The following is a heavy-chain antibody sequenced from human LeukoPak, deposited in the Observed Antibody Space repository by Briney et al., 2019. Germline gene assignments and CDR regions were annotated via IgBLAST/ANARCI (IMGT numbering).Heavy chain of an antibody. Sequence: SETLSLTCAVSGASITSYYWSWIRQPPGKGLEWIGYVYYSGTTNYNPSVKSRVTISIDTSKNQLSLKLTSLTAADTAVYYCARGRGNDGDNLVSWGQGTLVTVSS. CDR2: VYYSGTT. V-gene: IGHV4-59*01. J-gene: IGHJ4*02. CDR1: GASITSYY. CDR3: ARGRGNDGDNLVS. D-gene: IGHD5-24*01.